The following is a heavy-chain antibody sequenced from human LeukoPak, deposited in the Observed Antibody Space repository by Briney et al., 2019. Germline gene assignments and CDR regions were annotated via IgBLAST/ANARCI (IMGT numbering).Heavy chain of an antibody. V-gene: IGHV4-59*12. J-gene: IGHJ5*02. CDR1: GGSISGYY. D-gene: IGHD6-13*01. Sequence: PSETLSLTCTVSGGSISGYYWSWIRQPPGKGLEWIGYIYYSGSTNCNPSLKSRVTMSVDTSKNQFSLKLSSVTAADTAVYYCARDHSGRDWVHPWGQGTLVTVSS. CDR2: IYYSGST. CDR3: ARDHSGRDWVHP.